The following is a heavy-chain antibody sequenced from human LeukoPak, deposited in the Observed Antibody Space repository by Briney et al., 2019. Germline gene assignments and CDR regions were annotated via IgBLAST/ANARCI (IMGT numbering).Heavy chain of an antibody. Sequence: PSETLSLTCTVSGGSISSSNYYWGWIRQPPGKGLEWIGHIYYTGSTYYNPSLKSRVTISVGTSKNQFSLKLSSVTAADTAVYYCAGSIAVVNKVLYWGQGTLVTVSS. CDR2: IYYTGST. D-gene: IGHD6-19*01. V-gene: IGHV4-39*07. J-gene: IGHJ4*02. CDR3: AGSIAVVNKVLY. CDR1: GGSISSSNYY.